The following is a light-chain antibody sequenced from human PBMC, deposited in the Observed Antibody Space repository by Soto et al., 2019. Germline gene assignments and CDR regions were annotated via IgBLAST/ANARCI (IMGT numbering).Light chain of an antibody. Sequence: IRLAQSVDTLSLSPGERATLSCRAAQSVGTRLAWYQHKTGQAPRLLISGASSRATGIPDRFTGSGSETSFTLTISRLEPEDFALYYCQHYQSGHPITFGQGTLLDIK. J-gene: IGKJ5*01. V-gene: IGKV3-20*01. CDR3: QHYQSGHPIT. CDR1: QSVGTR. CDR2: GAS.